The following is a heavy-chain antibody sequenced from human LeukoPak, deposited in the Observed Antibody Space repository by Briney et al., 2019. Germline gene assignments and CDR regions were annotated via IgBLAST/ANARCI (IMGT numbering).Heavy chain of an antibody. CDR3: ATAGYTSGWTTDY. V-gene: IGHV3-48*04. Sequence: SGGSLRLSCAASGFTFSTHRMNWVRQAPGKGLEWVSYISESSNTMYYAESVKGRFTISRDNAQNSLYLQMDRLRADDTAVYYCATAGYTSGWTTDYWGQGTLVIVSS. D-gene: IGHD6-25*01. CDR2: ISESSNTM. J-gene: IGHJ4*02. CDR1: GFTFSTHR.